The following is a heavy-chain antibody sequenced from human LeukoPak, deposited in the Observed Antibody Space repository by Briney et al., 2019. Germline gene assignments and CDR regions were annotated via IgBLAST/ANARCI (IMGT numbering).Heavy chain of an antibody. CDR2: IRAYNGNT. J-gene: IGHJ6*03. V-gene: IGHV1-18*01. CDR1: GGTFSSYA. D-gene: IGHD3-3*01. Sequence: ASVKVSCKASGGTFSSYAISWVRQAPGQGLEWMGWIRAYNGNTNYAQYLQGRVTMTTDTSTSTAYMELRSLRSDDTAVYYCASSINLPYYDFWSGYYPASYYYYYMDVWGKGTTVTVSS. CDR3: ASSINLPYYDFWSGYYPASYYYYYMDV.